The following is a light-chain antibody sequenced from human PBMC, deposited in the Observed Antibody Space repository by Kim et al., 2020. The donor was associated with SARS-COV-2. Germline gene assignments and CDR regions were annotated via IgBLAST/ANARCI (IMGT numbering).Light chain of an antibody. J-gene: IGLJ2*01. CDR1: SNNVGNQG. CDR3: SAWDSSLSAPV. CDR2: RNN. Sequence: QAGLTQPPSVSKGLRQTATLTCTGNSNNVGNQGAAWLQQHQGHPPKLLSYRNNNRPSGISERLSASRSGNTASLTITGLQPEDEADYYCSAWDSSLSAPVFGARTQLTLL. V-gene: IGLV10-54*01.